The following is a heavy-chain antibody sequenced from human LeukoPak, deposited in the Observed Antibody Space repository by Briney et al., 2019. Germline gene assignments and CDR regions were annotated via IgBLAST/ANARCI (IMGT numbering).Heavy chain of an antibody. J-gene: IGHJ5*02. CDR3: ARKVRYFDWLFTANWFDP. D-gene: IGHD3-9*01. V-gene: IGHV4-34*01. CDR1: GFTFSSYA. CDR2: INHSGST. Sequence: PGGSLRLSCAASGFTFSSYAMSWIRQPPGKGLEWIGEINHSGSTNYNPSLKSRVTISVDTSKNQFSLKLSSVTAADTAVYYCARKVRYFDWLFTANWFDPWGQGTLVTVSS.